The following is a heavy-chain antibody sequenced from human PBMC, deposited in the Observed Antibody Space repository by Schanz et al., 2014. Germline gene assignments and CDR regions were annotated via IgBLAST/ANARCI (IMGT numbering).Heavy chain of an antibody. J-gene: IGHJ4*02. CDR1: GFNINNNY. D-gene: IGHD3-9*01. CDR3: ARGENLDILTG. V-gene: IGHV3-53*04. CDR2: SYIGGDT. Sequence: EVQLVESGGGLVQPGGSLKFSCAASGFNINNNYMTWVRQAPGKGLEWVSVSYIGGDTYYADSVKGRFIISRDNSKNTLYLQMNSLRREDTAVYFCARGENLDILTGWGQGTLVTVSS.